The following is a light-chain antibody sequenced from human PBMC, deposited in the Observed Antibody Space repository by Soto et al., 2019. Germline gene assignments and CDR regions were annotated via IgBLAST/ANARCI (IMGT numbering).Light chain of an antibody. CDR3: QQFGSSIPLT. V-gene: IGKV3-20*01. CDR2: GAS. Sequence: EIVMTKSPGTLSWSPGERATISCRASQVIGSRYLAWYHQKSGQAPRLLIYGASSRATGSPDRFSGSGSWTDFTLTTSRLEPEDFGVDYCQQFGSSIPLTFGQGTKLEIK. J-gene: IGKJ2*01. CDR1: QVIGSRY.